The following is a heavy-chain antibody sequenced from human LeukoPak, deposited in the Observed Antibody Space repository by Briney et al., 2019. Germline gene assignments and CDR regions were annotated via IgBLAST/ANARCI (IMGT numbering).Heavy chain of an antibody. V-gene: IGHV5-51*01. D-gene: IGHD3-22*01. J-gene: IGHJ4*02. CDR3: AIPTYYYDSSGYYLGY. Sequence: GESLKISCKGSGYSFTSYWIGWVRQMPGKGLEWMGIIYPGDSDTRYSPSFQGQVTISADKSISTAYLQWSSLKAPDTAMYYCAIPTYYYDSSGYYLGYWGQGTLVTVSS. CDR2: IYPGDSDT. CDR1: GYSFTSYW.